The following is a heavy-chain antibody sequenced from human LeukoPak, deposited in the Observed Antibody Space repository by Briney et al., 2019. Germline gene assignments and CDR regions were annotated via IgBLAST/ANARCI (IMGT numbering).Heavy chain of an antibody. V-gene: IGHV4-59*12. CDR3: ARAVFSSYGDYNDWFDP. CDR2: IYYSGST. J-gene: IGHJ5*02. CDR1: GGSISSYY. D-gene: IGHD4-17*01. Sequence: NSSETLSLTCTVSGGSISSYYWSWIRQPPGKGLEWIGYIYYSGSTNYNPSLKSRVTMSVDTSKNKFSLKLSSVTAADTAVYYCARAVFSSYGDYNDWFDPWGQGTLVTVSS.